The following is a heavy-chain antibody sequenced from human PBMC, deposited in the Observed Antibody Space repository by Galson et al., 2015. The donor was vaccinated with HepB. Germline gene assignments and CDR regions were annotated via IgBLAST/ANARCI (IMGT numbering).Heavy chain of an antibody. CDR2: ISDYLGST. D-gene: IGHD5/OR15-5a*01. CDR3: ARDQGMSTSGGDGFDI. CDR1: GYILKNDS. J-gene: IGHJ3*02. Sequence: SVKVSCKAFGYILKNDSISWVRQAPGQGLEWLGWISDYLGSTNPAHKLQGRVTMTTDTSTNSAYMDLRNLTSEDTAVYYCARDQGMSTSGGDGFDIWGQGTMVTVST. V-gene: IGHV1-18*01.